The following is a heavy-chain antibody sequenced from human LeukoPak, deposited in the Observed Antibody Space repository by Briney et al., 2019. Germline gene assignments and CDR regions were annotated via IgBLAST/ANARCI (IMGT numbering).Heavy chain of an antibody. CDR3: ARGLYGDYVPGWFDP. D-gene: IGHD4-17*01. J-gene: IGHJ5*02. V-gene: IGHV3-48*01. CDR2: ISSSSSTI. CDR1: GFTFSSYS. Sequence: GGSLRLSCAASGFTFSSYSMNWVRKAPGKGLEWVSYISSSSSTIYYADSVKGRFTISRDNAKNSLYLQMNSLRAEDTAVYYCARGLYGDYVPGWFDPWGQGTLVTVSS.